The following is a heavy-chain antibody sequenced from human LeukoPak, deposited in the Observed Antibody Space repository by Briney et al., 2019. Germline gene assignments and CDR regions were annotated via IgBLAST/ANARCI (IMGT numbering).Heavy chain of an antibody. D-gene: IGHD3-10*01. Sequence: GGSLRLSCAASGFTVSSNYVNWVRQAPGKGLDWVSIIYSGGNTDYADSVKGRFTISRDNSKNTLYLQMNSLRAEDTAVYYCVGDPDGSGQLPLDHWGQGTLVTVSS. V-gene: IGHV3-53*01. J-gene: IGHJ4*02. CDR2: IYSGGNT. CDR1: GFTVSSNY. CDR3: VGDPDGSGQLPLDH.